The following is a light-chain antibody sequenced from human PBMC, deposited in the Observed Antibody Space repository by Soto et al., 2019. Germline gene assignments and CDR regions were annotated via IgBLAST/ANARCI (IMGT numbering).Light chain of an antibody. J-gene: IGKJ2*01. CDR1: QTLSRN. Sequence: EMVMTQSPATLSVSPGERATLSCRASQTLSRNLAWYQQQPGQAPRLLIYGASTRATGIPARFSGSGSGTDFTLTISSLQSEDFAVYYCQQYDNCPHTFGQGIKLEIK. CDR2: GAS. CDR3: QQYDNCPHT. V-gene: IGKV3-15*01.